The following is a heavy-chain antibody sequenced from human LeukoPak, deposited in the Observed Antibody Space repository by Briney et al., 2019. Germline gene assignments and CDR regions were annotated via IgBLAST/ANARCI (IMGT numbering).Heavy chain of an antibody. Sequence: GGSLRLSCAASGFTFSSYSMNWVRQAPGKGLEWVSSISSSSSYIYYADSVKGRFTISRDNAKNSLYLQMNSLRAEDTAVYYCARDRMVRGVIIFDYWGQGTLVTVSS. V-gene: IGHV3-21*01. J-gene: IGHJ4*02. CDR3: ARDRMVRGVIIFDY. D-gene: IGHD3-10*01. CDR1: GFTFSSYS. CDR2: ISSSSSYI.